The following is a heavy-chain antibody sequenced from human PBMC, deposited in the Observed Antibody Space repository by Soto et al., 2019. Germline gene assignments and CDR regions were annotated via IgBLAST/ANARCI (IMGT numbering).Heavy chain of an antibody. CDR2: IYDSGST. CDR3: ARDYLRDGYINDAFDI. CDR1: GGSISNNY. V-gene: IGHV4-59*01. J-gene: IGHJ3*02. D-gene: IGHD5-12*01. Sequence: SETLSLTCTVSGGSISNNYWSWIWQPPGKGLEWIGYIYDSGSTNYNPSLRGRVTISVDTSKNQFSLKLSSVTAADTAVYYCARDYLRDGYINDAFDIWGQGTMVTVSS.